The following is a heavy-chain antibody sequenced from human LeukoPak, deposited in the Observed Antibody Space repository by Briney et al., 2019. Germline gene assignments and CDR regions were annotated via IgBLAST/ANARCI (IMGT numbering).Heavy chain of an antibody. CDR1: GFTFSNYA. V-gene: IGHV3-30*04. D-gene: IGHD3-10*01. Sequence: PGRSLRLSCAASGFTFSNYALHWVRQAPGKGLEWVAVILHDGSNKYADSVKGRFTISRDNSKNTLFLQMNSLRVEDTAVYSCARGLMIRGVADYWGQGTLVIVSS. CDR3: ARGLMIRGVADY. J-gene: IGHJ4*02. CDR2: ILHDGSNK.